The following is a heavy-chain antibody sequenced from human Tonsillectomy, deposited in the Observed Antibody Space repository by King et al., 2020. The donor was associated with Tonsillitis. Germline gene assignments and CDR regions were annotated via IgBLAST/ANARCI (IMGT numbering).Heavy chain of an antibody. J-gene: IGHJ4*02. Sequence: QLVQSGGGLVQPGGSLRLSCAASGFTFSSYAMSWVRQAPGKGLEWVSVISASGGTTYYADSVKGRLTISRDNSKNTLYLQMNSLKAEDTAVYYCAKDGGSSNRHFDYWGQGTLVTVSS. CDR1: GFTFSSYA. V-gene: IGHV3-23*04. CDR3: AKDGGSSNRHFDY. CDR2: ISASGGTT. D-gene: IGHD2-15*01.